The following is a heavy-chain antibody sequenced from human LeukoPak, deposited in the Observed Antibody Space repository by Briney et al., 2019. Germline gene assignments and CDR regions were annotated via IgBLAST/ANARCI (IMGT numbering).Heavy chain of an antibody. J-gene: IGHJ4*02. V-gene: IGHV3-53*01. CDR2: IYSDGRT. CDR1: GFTVSSNY. D-gene: IGHD3-10*01. Sequence: GGSLRLSCAASGFTVSSNYMSWVRQAPGKGLEWVSVIYSDGRTYYADSVNGRFSISRDNSKNTLYLQMDTLRAEDTAVYYCAKLKGWYGEGYFDYWGQGTLVTVSA. CDR3: AKLKGWYGEGYFDY.